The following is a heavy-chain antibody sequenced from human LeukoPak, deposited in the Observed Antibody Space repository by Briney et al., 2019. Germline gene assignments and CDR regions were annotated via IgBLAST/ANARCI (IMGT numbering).Heavy chain of an antibody. CDR1: GGSITSYY. CDR2: IYYSGST. D-gene: IGHD2-15*01. J-gene: IGHJ4*02. V-gene: IGHV4-59*01. CDR3: ARDLGGYCSGGSCYSAFDY. Sequence: SETLSLTCTVSGGSITSYYWSWIRQPPGKGLEWIGYIYYSGSTNYNPSLKSRVTISVDTSKNQFSLKLSSVTAADTAVYYCARDLGGYCSGGSCYSAFDYWGQGTLVTVSS.